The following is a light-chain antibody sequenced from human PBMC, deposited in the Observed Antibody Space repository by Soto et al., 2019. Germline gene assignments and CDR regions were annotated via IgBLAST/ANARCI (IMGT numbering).Light chain of an antibody. V-gene: IGKV3-20*01. Sequence: ENMLTRSPVTLSLSQGERATLSCRASQSVSSSYLAWYQQKPGQAPRLLIYGASSRATGIPDRFSGTGSETDFTLTISGLQSEDSAVYFCQQYNNWPFSFGQGTRLEIK. CDR1: QSVSSSY. J-gene: IGKJ5*01. CDR2: GAS. CDR3: QQYNNWPFS.